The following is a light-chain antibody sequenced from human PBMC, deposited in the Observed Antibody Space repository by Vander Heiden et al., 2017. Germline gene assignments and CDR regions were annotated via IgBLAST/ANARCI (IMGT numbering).Light chain of an antibody. V-gene: IGKV1-39*01. Sequence: DIQMTQSPSSLSASVGDRVTITCRASQSIRNYLNWYQQLPGKAPKLLIYVASSLQSGVPSRFSGSGSGPDFTLTISSLQAEDFATYYCQQSYSIHLTFGQGTKVEIK. CDR1: QSIRNY. CDR2: VAS. CDR3: QQSYSIHLT. J-gene: IGKJ1*01.